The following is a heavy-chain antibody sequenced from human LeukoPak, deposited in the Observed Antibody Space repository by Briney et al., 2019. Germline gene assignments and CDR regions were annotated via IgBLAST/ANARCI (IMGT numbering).Heavy chain of an antibody. CDR2: IHYSGST. D-gene: IGHD6-19*01. Sequence: PSETLSLTCTVSGGSISSTYYYWGWIRQPPGKGLEWIGTIHYSGSTYYNPSLKSRVTISVDTSKNQFSLNLSSVTAADTAVYYCARRADIAVAGIRWFDPWGQGTLVTVSS. J-gene: IGHJ5*02. CDR1: GGSISSTYYY. CDR3: ARRADIAVAGIRWFDP. V-gene: IGHV4-39*01.